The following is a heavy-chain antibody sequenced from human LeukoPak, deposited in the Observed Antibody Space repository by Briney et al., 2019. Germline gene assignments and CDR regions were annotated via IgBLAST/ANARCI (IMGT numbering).Heavy chain of an antibody. J-gene: IGHJ4*02. CDR3: ARQQYSSFDY. D-gene: IGHD6-13*01. Sequence: ASVKVSCKASGGTFSSYAISWVRQAPGQGLEWMGIINPVGGRTTYAQKFQGRVTMSSDTSTSTVFMELSSLRSEDTAVYYCARQQYSSFDYWGQGTLVTLSS. V-gene: IGHV1-46*01. CDR2: INPVGGRT. CDR1: GGTFSSYA.